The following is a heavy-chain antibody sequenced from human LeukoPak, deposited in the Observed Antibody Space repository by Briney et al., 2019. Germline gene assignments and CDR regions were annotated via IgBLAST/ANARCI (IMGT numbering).Heavy chain of an antibody. J-gene: IGHJ4*02. CDR3: ARDVREWELDY. D-gene: IGHD1-26*01. Sequence: GASVKVSCKASGYTFTSYYMHWVRQAPGQGLEWMGIINPSGGSTTYAQKFQGRVTMTRDTSTSTVYMELSSLISEDTAVYYCARDVREWELDYWGQGTLVTVSS. CDR1: GYTFTSYY. V-gene: IGHV1-46*01. CDR2: INPSGGST.